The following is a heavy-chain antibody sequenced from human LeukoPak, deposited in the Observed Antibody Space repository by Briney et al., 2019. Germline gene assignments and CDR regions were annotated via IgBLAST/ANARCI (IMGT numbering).Heavy chain of an antibody. J-gene: IGHJ4*02. CDR2: INTDGTTT. Sequence: GGSLRLSCAASGLTFSNYWIHWVRQAPGEGLVWVSRINTDGTTTSYADSVKGRFTISRDNANNTVFLQMNSLRAEDTAVYYCARDGTAARPDYWGQGTLVTVSS. V-gene: IGHV3-74*01. CDR3: ARDGTAARPDY. CDR1: GLTFSNYW. D-gene: IGHD6-6*01.